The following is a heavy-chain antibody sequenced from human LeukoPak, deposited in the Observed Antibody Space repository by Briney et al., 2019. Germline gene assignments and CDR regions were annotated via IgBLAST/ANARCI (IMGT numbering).Heavy chain of an antibody. CDR1: GFTFSDSY. CDR2: ISTSGGTN. CDR3: ARGKSPAMFTPVDY. V-gene: IGHV3-11*01. D-gene: IGHD5-18*01. Sequence: PGGSLRLSCAASGFTFSDSYMSWIRQPPGKGLEWISCISTSGGTNYYADSVKGRFTISRDNAKKSLYLQMNSLRAEDTAVYYCARGKSPAMFTPVDYWGQESLVTVSP. J-gene: IGHJ4*02.